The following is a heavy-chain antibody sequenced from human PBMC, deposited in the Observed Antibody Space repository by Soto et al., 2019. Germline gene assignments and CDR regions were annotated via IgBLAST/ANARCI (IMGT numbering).Heavy chain of an antibody. CDR2: TYTRDSTA. CDR3: ARRYSSGYMDA. D-gene: IGHD3-22*01. V-gene: IGHV5-10-1*01. Sequence: GGSLKISCKSSGYTFTSYYISWVRQMPGKGMEWMGRTYTRDSTAHHSPSLKGHVTMSADKSTSTASLQCSSLKAAGTSTCYCARRYSSGYMDAWGQGTTATVSS. J-gene: IGHJ6*03. CDR1: GYTFTSYY.